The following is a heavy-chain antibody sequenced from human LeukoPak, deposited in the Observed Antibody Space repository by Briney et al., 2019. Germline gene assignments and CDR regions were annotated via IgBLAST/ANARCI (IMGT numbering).Heavy chain of an antibody. CDR3: AREGRGYSYGSADY. CDR1: GYTFTGYY. Sequence: ASVKVSCKASGYTFTGYYMHWVRQAPGQGLEWMGWINPNSGGTNYAQKFQGWVTMTRDTSISTAYMALSRLRSDDTAVYYCAREGRGYSYGSADYWGQGTLVTVSS. CDR2: INPNSGGT. D-gene: IGHD5-18*01. J-gene: IGHJ4*02. V-gene: IGHV1-2*04.